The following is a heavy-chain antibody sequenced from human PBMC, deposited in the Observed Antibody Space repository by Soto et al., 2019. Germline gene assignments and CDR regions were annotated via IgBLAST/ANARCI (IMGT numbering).Heavy chain of an antibody. V-gene: IGHV1-69*13. CDR2: IIPLFGTT. J-gene: IGHJ4*02. Sequence: SVKVSCKASGGTFNNSGISWVRQAPGQGIEWMGGIIPLFGTTNYAQRFKGRVTVTADESTNTVYMELSSLTLEDTAIYYCARGGDRVATIHHYWGQGTLVTVSS. CDR3: ARGGDRVATIHHY. CDR1: GGTFNNSG. D-gene: IGHD5-12*01.